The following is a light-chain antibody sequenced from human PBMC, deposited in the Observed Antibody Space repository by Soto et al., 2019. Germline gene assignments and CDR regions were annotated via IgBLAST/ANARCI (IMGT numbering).Light chain of an antibody. J-gene: IGLJ2*01. CDR3: QTWDTGARVV. CDR2: LSSDGSH. CDR1: RGHSSYA. Sequence: QSVLTQSPSASASLGASVKLTCTLSRGHSSYAIAWHQQQPEKGPRYLMELSSDGSHSKGDGIPDRFSGSSSGAERYLTISSLQSEDEADYYCQTWDTGARVVFGGGTKLTVL. V-gene: IGLV4-69*01.